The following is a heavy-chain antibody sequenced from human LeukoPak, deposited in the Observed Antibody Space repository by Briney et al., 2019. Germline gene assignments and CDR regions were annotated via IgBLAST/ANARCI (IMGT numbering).Heavy chain of an antibody. CDR3: ARRGSGSYYNGAIDY. D-gene: IGHD3-10*01. CDR2: ISAYNGNT. V-gene: IGHV1-18*01. J-gene: IGHJ4*02. Sequence: GASVKVSCKASGYTFTSYGISWVRQAPGHGLEWMGWISAYNGNTNYAQKLQGRVTMTTDTSTSTAYMELRSLRSDDTAVYYCARRGSGSYYNGAIDYWGQGTLVTVSS. CDR1: GYTFTSYG.